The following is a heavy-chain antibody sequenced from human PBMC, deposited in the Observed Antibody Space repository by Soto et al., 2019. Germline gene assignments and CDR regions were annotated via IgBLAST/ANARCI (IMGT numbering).Heavy chain of an antibody. CDR1: GFTFSSYA. Sequence: EVQLLESGGGLVQPGGSLRLSCAASGFTFSSYAMSWVRQAPGKGLEWVSAISGSGGSTYYADSVKGRFSISRDNSKNTLYLQMNSLRAEDTAVYYCAKDTYSNYVFDYWGQGTLVTVSS. J-gene: IGHJ4*02. D-gene: IGHD4-4*01. V-gene: IGHV3-23*01. CDR3: AKDTYSNYVFDY. CDR2: ISGSGGST.